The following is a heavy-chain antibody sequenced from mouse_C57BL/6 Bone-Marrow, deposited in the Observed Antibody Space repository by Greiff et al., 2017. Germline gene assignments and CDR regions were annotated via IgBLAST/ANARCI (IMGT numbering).Heavy chain of an antibody. J-gene: IGHJ3*01. V-gene: IGHV1-64*01. D-gene: IGHD2-4*01. CDR3: ARDYDYDGLFAY. CDR1: GYTFTSYW. Sequence: QVQLQQSEAELVKPGASVKLSCKASGYTFTSYWMHWVKQRPGQGLEWIGMIHPNSGSTNYNEKFKSKATLTVDKSSSTAYMQLSSLTSEDSAVYYCARDYDYDGLFAYWGQGTLVTVSA. CDR2: IHPNSGST.